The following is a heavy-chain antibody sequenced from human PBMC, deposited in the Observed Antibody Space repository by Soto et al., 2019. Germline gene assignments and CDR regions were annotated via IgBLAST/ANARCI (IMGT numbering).Heavy chain of an antibody. D-gene: IGHD6-19*01. Sequence: VHLVQSGAEGKKAGESLKISCKGSGYTFSTSWIGWVRQMPGKGLEWMGLIYPDDSDTRYSPSFEGQVTMSVDKSNSIAFLQWSSLKASDTAMYFCARFPVAFMDSWGQGTLVSVSS. V-gene: IGHV5-51*01. J-gene: IGHJ5*01. CDR2: IYPDDSDT. CDR1: GYTFSTSW. CDR3: ARFPVAFMDS.